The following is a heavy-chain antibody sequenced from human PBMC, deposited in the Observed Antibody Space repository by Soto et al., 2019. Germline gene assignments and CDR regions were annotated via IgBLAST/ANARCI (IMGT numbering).Heavy chain of an antibody. CDR3: ARGDFRYGSGSYYNPNYYYYYYMDV. CDR2: INHSGST. V-gene: IGHV4-34*01. J-gene: IGHJ6*03. Sequence: SETLSLTCAVYGGSFSGYYWSWIRQPPGKGLEWIGEINHSGSTNYNPSLKSRVTISVDTSKNQFSLKLSSVTAADTAVYYCARGDFRYGSGSYYNPNYYYYYYMDVWGKGTTVTVSS. CDR1: GGSFSGYY. D-gene: IGHD3-10*01.